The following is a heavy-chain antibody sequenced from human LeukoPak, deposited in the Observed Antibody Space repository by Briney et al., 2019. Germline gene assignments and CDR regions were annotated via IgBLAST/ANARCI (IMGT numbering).Heavy chain of an antibody. CDR3: ARVEMATILGIDY. Sequence: GGSLSLSCAASGFTFSSYWMHWVRQAPGKGLVWFSRINSDGSSTSYADSVKGRFTISRDNAKNTLYLQMNSLRAEDTAVYYCARVEMATILGIDYWGQGTLVTVSS. D-gene: IGHD5-24*01. CDR1: GFTFSSYW. V-gene: IGHV3-74*01. J-gene: IGHJ4*02. CDR2: INSDGSST.